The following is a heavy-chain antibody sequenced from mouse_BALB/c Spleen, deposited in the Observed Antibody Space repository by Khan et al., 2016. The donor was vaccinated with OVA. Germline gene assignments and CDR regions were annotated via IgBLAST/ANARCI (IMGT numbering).Heavy chain of an antibody. Sequence: EVELVESGGDLVEPGGSLKLSCAASGFTFSSYSMSWVRQTPDKRLEWVATISSGGDYTYYPDIVKGRFTISRDNAKNTLYLQMSSLKSEETAMFYCAGHLTGSFAYWGQGTLVAVSA. D-gene: IGHD4-1*01. J-gene: IGHJ3*01. CDR1: GFTFSSYS. CDR3: AGHLTGSFAY. CDR2: ISSGGDYT. V-gene: IGHV5-6*01.